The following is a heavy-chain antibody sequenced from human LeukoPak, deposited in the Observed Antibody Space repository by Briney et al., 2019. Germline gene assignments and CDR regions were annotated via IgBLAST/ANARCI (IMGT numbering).Heavy chain of an antibody. CDR3: AREGGPYRPLDY. Sequence: SETLSLTCGVSGGSISSTNWWTWVRQPPGEGLEWIGEVHLSGRTNYNPSLESRVTMSVDMSENHISLKLTSVTTADTAVYYCAREGGPYRPLDYSGQGTLVTVSS. V-gene: IGHV4-4*02. J-gene: IGHJ4*02. CDR2: VHLSGRT. CDR1: GGSISSTNW.